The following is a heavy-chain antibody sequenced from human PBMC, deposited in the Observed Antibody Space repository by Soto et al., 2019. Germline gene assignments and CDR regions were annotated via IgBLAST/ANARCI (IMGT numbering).Heavy chain of an antibody. V-gene: IGHV4-30-4*01. CDR2: IYYTGST. J-gene: IGHJ3*02. CDR1: GGFISSGDYC. CDR3: ARGRAFDI. Sequence: QVQLRESGPGLVKPSQTLSLTCTVSGGFISSGDYCWSWIRQPPGKGLEWIGYIYYTGSTYSNPSLTSRVTISVDTSKSEFSLKMSSVTAADTAVYYCARGRAFDIWGQGTMVTVSS.